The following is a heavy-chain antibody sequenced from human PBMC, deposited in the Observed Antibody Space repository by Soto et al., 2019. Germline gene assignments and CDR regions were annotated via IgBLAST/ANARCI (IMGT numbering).Heavy chain of an antibody. D-gene: IGHD3-16*01. J-gene: IGHJ6*02. CDR3: ARDLAMDV. Sequence: VKVSYKASGYTFASYAMHWVRQAPGQRLEWMGWINAGNGNRKYSQKFQGRVTITRDTSASTAYMELSSLRSEDTAVYYCARDLAMDVWGQGTTVTVSS. CDR2: INAGNGNR. V-gene: IGHV1-3*01. CDR1: GYTFASYA.